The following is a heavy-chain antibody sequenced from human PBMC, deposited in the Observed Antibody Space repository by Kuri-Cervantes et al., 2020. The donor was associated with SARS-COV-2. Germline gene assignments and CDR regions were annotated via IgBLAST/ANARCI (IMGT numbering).Heavy chain of an antibody. V-gene: IGHV3-11*01. CDR1: GFAFGDYY. Sequence: GGSLRLSCAASGFAFGDYYMSWIRQAPGKGLEWVSYVSHSGTIIYQADSVKGRFTISRDNAKNSLYLQMNSLRGEDTAVYYCARDGTAAGSYNWFDPWGQGTLVTISS. CDR3: ARDGTAAGSYNWFDP. J-gene: IGHJ5*02. D-gene: IGHD1-26*01. CDR2: VSHSGTII.